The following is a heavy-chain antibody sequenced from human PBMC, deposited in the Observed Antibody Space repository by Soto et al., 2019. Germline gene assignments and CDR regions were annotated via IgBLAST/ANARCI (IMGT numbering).Heavy chain of an antibody. D-gene: IGHD6-13*01. CDR1: GFTSSDYY. CDR3: ARDRSSSWYGRGYHYYGMDV. J-gene: IGHJ6*02. Sequence: QVQLVESGGGLVKPGGSLRLSCAASGFTSSDYYMSWIRQAPGKGLEWVSYISRSGSTIYNADSVRGRFTISRDNAKNSLYLQMNSLRAEDTAVYYCARDRSSSWYGRGYHYYGMDVWGQGTTVTVSS. CDR2: ISRSGSTI. V-gene: IGHV3-11*01.